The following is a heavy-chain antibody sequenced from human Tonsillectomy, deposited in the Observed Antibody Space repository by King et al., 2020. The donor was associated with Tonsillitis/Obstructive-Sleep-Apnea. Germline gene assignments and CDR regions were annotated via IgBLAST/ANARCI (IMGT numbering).Heavy chain of an antibody. CDR3: ARSRGAIRDYFDY. CDR1: GYTFTNYW. Sequence: DVQLVESGAEVKKPGESLRISCEGSGYTFTNYWIGWVRQMPGKGLEWMGIIYPGDSDTRYSPSFQGQVTISADKSISTAYLQWSSLKASDTAMYYCARSRGAIRDYFDYWGQGTLVTVSS. V-gene: IGHV5-51*03. D-gene: IGHD3-10*01. J-gene: IGHJ4*02. CDR2: IYPGDSDT.